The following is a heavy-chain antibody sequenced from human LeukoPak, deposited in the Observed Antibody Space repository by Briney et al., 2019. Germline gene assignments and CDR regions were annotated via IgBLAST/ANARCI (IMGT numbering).Heavy chain of an antibody. CDR1: GYTFTGYY. J-gene: IGHJ5*02. CDR3: ARDYDYVWGSYGNPPPYNWFDP. CDR2: INPNSGGT. Sequence: ASVKVSCKASGYTFTGYYMHWVRQAPGQGVEWMGRINPNSGGTNYAQKFHGRVTMNRDTSIITAYMELSRLRSDDTAVYYCARDYDYVWGSYGNPPPYNWFDPWGQGTLVTVSS. V-gene: IGHV1-2*06. D-gene: IGHD3-16*01.